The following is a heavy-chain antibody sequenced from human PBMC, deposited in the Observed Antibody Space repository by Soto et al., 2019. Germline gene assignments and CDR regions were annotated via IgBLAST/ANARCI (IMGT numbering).Heavy chain of an antibody. CDR3: TSPSEGIIFGY. V-gene: IGHV3-73*01. CDR2: IRSKANSYAT. CDR1: GFTFSGSA. D-gene: IGHD1-20*01. Sequence: GGSLRLSCAASGFTFSGSAMHWVRQASGKGLEWVGRIRSKANSYATACAASVKGRFTISRDDSKNTAYLQMNSLKTEDTAVYYCTSPSEGIIFGYWGQGTLVTVSS. J-gene: IGHJ4*02.